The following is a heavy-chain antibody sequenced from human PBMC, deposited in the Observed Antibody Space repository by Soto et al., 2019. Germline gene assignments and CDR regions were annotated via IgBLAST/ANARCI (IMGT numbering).Heavy chain of an antibody. Sequence: SETLSLTCTVSGGSISSSSYYWGWIRQPPGKGLEWIGSIYYSGSTYSNPSLKSRVTISVDTSKNQFSLKLSSVTAADTAVYYCARLGITRRFDPWGQGTLVTVS. V-gene: IGHV4-39*01. CDR3: ARLGITRRFDP. J-gene: IGHJ5*02. CDR2: IYYSGST. D-gene: IGHD3-10*01. CDR1: GGSISSSSYY.